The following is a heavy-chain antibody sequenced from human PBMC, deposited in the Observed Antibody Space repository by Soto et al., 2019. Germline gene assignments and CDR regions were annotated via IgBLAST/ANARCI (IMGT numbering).Heavy chain of an antibody. CDR2: IKEDGSEK. J-gene: IGHJ4*02. Sequence: GGSLRLSCVASGVTSSNSWMSWVRQAPGKGPEWVANIKEDGSEKYYVDSVKGRFTISRDNAKNSLYLQMASLRVEDTATYYCTRNQYWGQGTLVTVSS. CDR1: GVTSSNSW. V-gene: IGHV3-7*01. CDR3: TRNQY.